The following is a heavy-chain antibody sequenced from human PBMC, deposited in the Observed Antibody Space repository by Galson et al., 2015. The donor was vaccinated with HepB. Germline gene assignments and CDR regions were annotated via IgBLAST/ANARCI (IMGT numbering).Heavy chain of an antibody. CDR3: ESRQYYYRSGTYYNYSDH. V-gene: IGHV5-10-1*01. D-gene: IGHD3-10*01. Sequence: QSGAEVKKHVESQRISCKGSGYSFHSFWITWVRQMPGKGLEWMGWNAPSDSRTAYSLSFKGHDTISVDKSITTAYLQWSSLKASDTAMYYCESRQYYYRSGTYYNYSDHWGQGTVVTVSS. CDR1: GYSFHSFW. CDR2: NAPSDSRT. J-gene: IGHJ4*02.